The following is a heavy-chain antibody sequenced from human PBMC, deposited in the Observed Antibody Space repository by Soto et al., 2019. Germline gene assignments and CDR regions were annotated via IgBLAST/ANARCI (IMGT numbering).Heavy chain of an antibody. J-gene: IGHJ6*03. D-gene: IGHD3-10*01. V-gene: IGHV6-1*01. Sequence: THPRSCDIPGDSVCSYRWARNQIRKYPSKGLEWLGRTYYRSKWYNDYAVSVKSRITINPDTSKNQFSLQLNSVTPEDTAVYYCARGKVWFGELIPYYYYYYYMDVWGKGTTVTVSS. CDR2: TYYRSKWYN. CDR3: ARGKVWFGELIPYYYYYYYMDV. CDR1: GDSVCSYRWA.